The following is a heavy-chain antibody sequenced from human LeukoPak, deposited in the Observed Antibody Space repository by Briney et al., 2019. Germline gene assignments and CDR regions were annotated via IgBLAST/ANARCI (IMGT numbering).Heavy chain of an antibody. CDR3: ARGYQLLHSYNWFDP. CDR2: TNHSGST. J-gene: IGHJ5*02. CDR1: GGSFSGYY. Sequence: SEALPLTCAVYGGSFSGYYWSWIRQPPGKGLEWIGETNHSGSTNYNPSLKSRVTISVGTSKNQFSLKLSSVTAADTAVYYCARGYQLLHSYNWFDPWGQGTLVTVSS. V-gene: IGHV4-34*01. D-gene: IGHD2-2*01.